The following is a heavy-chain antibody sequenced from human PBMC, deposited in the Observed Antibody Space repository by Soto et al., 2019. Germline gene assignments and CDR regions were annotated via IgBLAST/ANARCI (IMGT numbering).Heavy chain of an antibody. CDR1: GGTFSSYA. J-gene: IGHJ5*02. CDR2: IIPIFGTA. V-gene: IGHV1-69*06. D-gene: IGHD2-21*02. CDR3: ARDGKYCGGDCFLNWFDP. Sequence: SVKVSCKASGGTFSSYAISWVRQAPGQGLEWMGGIIPIFGTANYAQKFQGRVTITADKSTSTAYMELSSLRSEDTAMYYCARDGKYCGGDCFLNWFDPWGQGTLVTVSS.